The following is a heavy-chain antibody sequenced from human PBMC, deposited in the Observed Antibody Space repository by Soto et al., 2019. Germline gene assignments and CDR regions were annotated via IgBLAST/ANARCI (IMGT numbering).Heavy chain of an antibody. CDR3: AKVSEDDDFWSGLSGRDYYMDV. D-gene: IGHD3-3*01. V-gene: IGHV3-23*01. J-gene: IGHJ6*03. Sequence: PGGSLRLSCAASGFTFSSYAMSWVRQAPGKGLEWVSAISGSGGSTYYADSVKGRFTISRDNSKNTLYLQMNSLRAEDTAVYYCAKVSEDDDFWSGLSGRDYYMDVWGKGTTVTVSS. CDR1: GFTFSSYA. CDR2: ISGSGGST.